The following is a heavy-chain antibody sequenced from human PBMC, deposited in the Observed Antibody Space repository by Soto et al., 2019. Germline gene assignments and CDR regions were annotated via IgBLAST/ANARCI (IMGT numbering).Heavy chain of an antibody. CDR2: IRNRANSYST. CDR3: ATIDMVEKFDP. V-gene: IGHV3-72*01. D-gene: IGHD3-10*01. J-gene: IGHJ5*02. Sequence: EVQLVESGGGLVQPGGSLRLSCAASGFIFSDRYMDWVRQTPGKGLEWLGRIRNRANSYSTEYAASVRGRFTISRDDSNNLLYPHMSSLKTEDTAVYYCATIDMVEKFDPRGQGILVTVSS. CDR1: GFIFSDRY.